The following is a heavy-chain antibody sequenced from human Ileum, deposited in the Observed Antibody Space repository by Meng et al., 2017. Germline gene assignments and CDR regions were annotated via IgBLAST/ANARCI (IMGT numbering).Heavy chain of an antibody. Sequence: QLQLQESGPGLVKPSETLSLTCAVSGDSIRYSSYYWGWVRQPPGQGLEWIGSIYYNGNTYYSPSLKGRASISVDTSKNQFSLKLSSVTAADTAVYYCARPAVTTALGGFDYWGQGTLVTVSS. CDR1: GDSIRYSSYY. V-gene: IGHV4-39*01. CDR3: ARPAVTTALGGFDY. D-gene: IGHD3-16*01. J-gene: IGHJ4*02. CDR2: IYYNGNT.